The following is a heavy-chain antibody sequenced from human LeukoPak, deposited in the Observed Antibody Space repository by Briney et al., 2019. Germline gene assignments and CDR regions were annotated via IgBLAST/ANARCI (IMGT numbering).Heavy chain of an antibody. CDR2: ISSSGSTI. CDR1: GFTFSSYE. Sequence: PGGSLRLSCAASGFTFSSYEMNWVRQAPGKGLEWVSYISSSGSTIYYADSVKGRFTISRDNAKNALYLQMNSLRAEDTAVYYCARWPYSSGWLMYYYYYMDVWGKGTTVTISS. J-gene: IGHJ6*03. D-gene: IGHD6-19*01. V-gene: IGHV3-48*03. CDR3: ARWPYSSGWLMYYYYYMDV.